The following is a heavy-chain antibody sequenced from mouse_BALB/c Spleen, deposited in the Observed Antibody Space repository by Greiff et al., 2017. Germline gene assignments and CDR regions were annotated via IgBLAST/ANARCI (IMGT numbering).Heavy chain of an antibody. CDR1: GFTFSSYA. V-gene: IGHV5-9-4*01. D-gene: IGHD1-2*01. Sequence: EVMLVESGGGLVKPGGSLKLSCAASGFTFSSYAMSWVRQSPEKRLEWVAEISSGGSYTYYPDTVTGRFTISRDNAKNTLYLEMSSLRSEDTAMYYCARVDTTAYAMDYWGQGTSVTVSS. CDR3: ARVDTTAYAMDY. CDR2: ISSGGSYT. J-gene: IGHJ4*01.